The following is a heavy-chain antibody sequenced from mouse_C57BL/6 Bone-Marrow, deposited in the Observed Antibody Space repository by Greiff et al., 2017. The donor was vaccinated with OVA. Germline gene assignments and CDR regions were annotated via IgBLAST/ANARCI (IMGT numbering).Heavy chain of an antibody. CDR3: ARDYYGSRGDY. CDR2: IYPGDGDT. V-gene: IGHV1-82*01. Sequence: VQLQQSGPELVKPGASVKISCKASGYAFSSSWMNWVKQRPGKGLEWIGRIYPGDGDTNYNGKFKGKATLTADKSSSTAYMQLSSLTSEDSAVYVCARDYYGSRGDYWGQGTTLTVSS. CDR1: GYAFSSSW. J-gene: IGHJ2*01. D-gene: IGHD1-1*01.